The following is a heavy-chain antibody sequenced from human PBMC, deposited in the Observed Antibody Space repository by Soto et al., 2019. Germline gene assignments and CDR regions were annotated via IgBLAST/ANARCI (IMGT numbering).Heavy chain of an antibody. V-gene: IGHV1-69*08. D-gene: IGHD3-16*01. CDR1: GGTFSPYT. J-gene: IGHJ4*02. CDR2: IIPFLGVT. CDR3: ARDWESSVSTWSFGGF. Sequence: QVQLVQSGAEVKKPGSSVKVSCKASGGTFSPYTINWVRQAPGQGLEWMGRIIPFLGVTNYAQKFQARVTITADKSTRTAYMELSCLRFEATAVYYCARDWESSVSTWSFGGFWGRGTLVTVSS.